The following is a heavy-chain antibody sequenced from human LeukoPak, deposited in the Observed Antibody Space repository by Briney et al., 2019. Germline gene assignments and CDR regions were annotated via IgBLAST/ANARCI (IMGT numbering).Heavy chain of an antibody. CDR1: GFTFSSYA. J-gene: IGHJ4*02. CDR3: AKDRRSGGSCNDY. V-gene: IGHV3-23*01. CDR2: ISGSGGST. D-gene: IGHD2-15*01. Sequence: TGGSLRLSCAASGFTFSSYAMSWVRQAPGKGLEWVSAISGSGGSTYYADSVKGRFTISRDNSKNTLYLQMNSLRAEDTAVYYCAKDRRSGGSCNDYWGQGNLVTVSS.